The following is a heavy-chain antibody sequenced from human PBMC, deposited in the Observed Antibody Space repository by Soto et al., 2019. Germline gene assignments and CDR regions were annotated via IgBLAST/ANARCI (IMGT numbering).Heavy chain of an antibody. Sequence: SSETLSLTCAVYGGSFSGYYWSWIRQPPGKGLEWIGEINHSGSTNYNPSLKSRVTISVDTSKNQFSLKLSSVTAADTAVYYCARGTGKYCSGGSCYYYYYYYMDVWGKGTTVTVSS. D-gene: IGHD2-15*01. CDR1: GGSFSGYY. CDR3: ARGTGKYCSGGSCYYYYYYYMDV. CDR2: INHSGST. V-gene: IGHV4-34*01. J-gene: IGHJ6*03.